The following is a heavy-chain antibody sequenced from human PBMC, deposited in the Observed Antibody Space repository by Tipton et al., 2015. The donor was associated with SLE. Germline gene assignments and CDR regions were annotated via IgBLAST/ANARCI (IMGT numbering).Heavy chain of an antibody. CDR3: AKDIVATTPIYGMDV. CDR2: IYSGDKI. Sequence: SLRLSCAASGFDVSSNYMTWVRQAPGKGLEWVSVIYSGDKIYYADSVKGRFTISRDNSKNTLYLQMNSLRAEDTAVYYCAKDIVATTPIYGMDVWGQGTTVTVSS. J-gene: IGHJ6*02. D-gene: IGHD5-12*01. CDR1: GFDVSSNY. V-gene: IGHV3-53*05.